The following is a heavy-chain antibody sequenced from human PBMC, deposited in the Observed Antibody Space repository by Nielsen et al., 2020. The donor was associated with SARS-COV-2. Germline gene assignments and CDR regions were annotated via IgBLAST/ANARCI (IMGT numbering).Heavy chain of an antibody. CDR1: GFTFDDYG. V-gene: IGHV3-20*04. J-gene: IGHJ6*02. CDR3: ARSNSGSYYYGMDV. CDR2: INWNGGST. Sequence: GESLKISCAASGFTFDDYGMSWVRQAPGKGLEWVSGINWNGGSTGYADSVKGRFTISRDNAKNSLYLQMNSLRAEDTAVYYCARSNSGSYYYGMDVWGQGTTVTVSS. D-gene: IGHD1-26*01.